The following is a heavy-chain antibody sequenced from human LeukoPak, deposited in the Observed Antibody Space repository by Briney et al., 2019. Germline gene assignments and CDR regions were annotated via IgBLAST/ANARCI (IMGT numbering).Heavy chain of an antibody. V-gene: IGHV1-69*05. CDR1: GGTYSSYA. D-gene: IGHD5-18*01. Sequence: ASVKVSCKASGGTYSSYAIGWVRQAPGQGLEWMGGIIPIFGTANYAQKFQGRVTITTDESTSTAYMELSSLRSEDTAVYYCARASDTAMVNNYYYYMDVWGKGTTVTVSS. CDR2: IIPIFGTA. J-gene: IGHJ6*03. CDR3: ARASDTAMVNNYYYYMDV.